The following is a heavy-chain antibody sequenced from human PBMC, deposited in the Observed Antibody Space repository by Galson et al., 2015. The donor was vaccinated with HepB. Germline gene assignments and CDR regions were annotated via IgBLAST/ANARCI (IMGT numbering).Heavy chain of an antibody. V-gene: IGHV1-69*04. Sequence: SVKVSCKASGGTFSSYTISWVRQAPGQGLEWMGRIIPILGIANYAQKFQGRVTITADKSTSTAYMELSSLRSEDTAVYYCARDLIDPYDLAEPNWFDPWGQGTLVTVSS. CDR2: IIPILGIA. CDR1: GGTFSSYT. CDR3: ARDLIDPYDLAEPNWFDP. J-gene: IGHJ5*02. D-gene: IGHD3-3*01.